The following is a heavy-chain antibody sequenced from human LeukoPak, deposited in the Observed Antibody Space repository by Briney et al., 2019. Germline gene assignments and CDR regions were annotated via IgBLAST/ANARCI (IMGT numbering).Heavy chain of an antibody. CDR2: ISGSGGST. J-gene: IGHJ4*02. CDR3: AKGLRYFDWLWDY. D-gene: IGHD3-9*01. V-gene: IGHV3-23*01. Sequence: GGSLRLSCAASGFAFSSYAMSWVRQAPGKGLEWVSAISGSGGSTYYADSVKGRFTISRDNSKNTLYLQMNSLRAEDTAVYYCAKGLRYFDWLWDYWGQGTLVTVSS. CDR1: GFAFSSYA.